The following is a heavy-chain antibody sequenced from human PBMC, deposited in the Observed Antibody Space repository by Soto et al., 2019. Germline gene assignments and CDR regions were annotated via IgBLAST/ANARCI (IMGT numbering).Heavy chain of an antibody. CDR1: GGSISSGGYS. V-gene: IGHV4-30-4*01. CDR2: IYYSVST. Sequence: SETLSLTCTVSGGSISSGGYSWSWIRQPPGKGLEWIWYIYYSVSTYYNPSLKSRVTISIDTSKNQFSLNLNSVTAADTAVYFCVSATRFDALDVWGQGTMVT. J-gene: IGHJ3*01. D-gene: IGHD1-1*01. CDR3: VSATRFDALDV.